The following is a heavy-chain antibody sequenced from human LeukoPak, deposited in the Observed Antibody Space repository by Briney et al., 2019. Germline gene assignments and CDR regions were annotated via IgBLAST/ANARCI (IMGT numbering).Heavy chain of an antibody. V-gene: IGHV3-33*01. Sequence: PGGSLRLSCAASGFTFNSYAMHWVRQAPGKGLEWVACIWCDGSNKYYADSVRGRFTISRDNSKHTLDLQMNSLRAEDTAVYYCARAERGYYNRSGFSGAIDYWGQGTLVTVSP. CDR3: ARAERGYYNRSGFSGAIDY. CDR2: IWCDGSNK. D-gene: IGHD3-22*01. CDR1: GFTFNSYA. J-gene: IGHJ4*02.